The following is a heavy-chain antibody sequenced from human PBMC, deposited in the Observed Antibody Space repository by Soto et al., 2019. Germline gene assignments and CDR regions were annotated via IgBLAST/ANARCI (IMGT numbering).Heavy chain of an antibody. V-gene: IGHV4-39*01. CDR3: ARHYYGSGSYYYYYYYGMDV. Sequence: PSETLSLTCNVSGDSIRSSKYYWGWIRQPPGKGLEWIGSIYYSGSTYYNPSLKSRVTISVDTSKNQFSLKLSSVTAADTAVYYCARHYYGSGSYYYYYYYGMDVWGQGTTVTVSS. J-gene: IGHJ6*02. CDR1: GDSIRSSKYY. D-gene: IGHD3-10*01. CDR2: IYYSGST.